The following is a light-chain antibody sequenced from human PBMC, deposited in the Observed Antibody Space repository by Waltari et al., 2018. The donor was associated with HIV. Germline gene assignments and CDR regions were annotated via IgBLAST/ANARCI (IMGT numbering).Light chain of an antibody. CDR3: QQYNNWPPT. Sequence: EIVMTQSPATLSASPGERATFSCRARQSVSSNLALYQQKPGQAPRLLIYGAATRTTGIAPRFSGSGSETEFTLTINSLQSEDFAVYYCQQYNNWPPTFGQGTKLEIK. J-gene: IGKJ2*01. CDR2: GAA. CDR1: QSVSSN. V-gene: IGKV3-15*01.